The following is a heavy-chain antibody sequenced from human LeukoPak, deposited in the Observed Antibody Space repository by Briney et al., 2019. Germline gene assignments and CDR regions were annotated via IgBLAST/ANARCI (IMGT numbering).Heavy chain of an antibody. J-gene: IGHJ4*02. CDR3: AGGAIVVVY. CDR1: GFPFSSFA. D-gene: IGHD2-15*01. V-gene: IGHV3-48*04. Sequence: GGSLRLSCAASGFPFSSFAMVWVRQAPGKGLEWVSYISSSSSTIYYADSVKGRFTISRDNAKNSLYLQMNSLRAEDTAVYYCAGGAIVVVYWGQGTLVTVSS. CDR2: ISSSSSTI.